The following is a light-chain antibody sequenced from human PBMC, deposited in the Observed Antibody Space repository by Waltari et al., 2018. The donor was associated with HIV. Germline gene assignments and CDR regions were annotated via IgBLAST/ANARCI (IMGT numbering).Light chain of an antibody. CDR1: QSVNTY. J-gene: IGKJ5*01. CDR2: ASS. V-gene: IGKV3-11*01. CDR3: QQRTNRPPIT. Sequence: EIVLTQSPAALVLSPGERATLSCRANQSVNTYLAWYQQKFGQAPRLLIYASSTRATAIPARFTGNGSGTDFTLTISSLEPEDFAVYFCQQRTNRPPITVGQGTRLELK.